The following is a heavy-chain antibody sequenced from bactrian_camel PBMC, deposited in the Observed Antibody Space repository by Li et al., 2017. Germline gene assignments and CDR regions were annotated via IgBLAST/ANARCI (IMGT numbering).Heavy chain of an antibody. V-gene: IGHV3S40*01. CDR3: AADRNVAGLGYCPFNN. CDR1: GFTFSTYA. Sequence: QLVESGGGLVQPGGSLRLSCAASGFTFSTYAMNWVRQAPGKGLEWVSAINSGGGSTYYADSVKGRFTISYDNAKNGLLLQMNSPNPDDTAMYYCAADRNVAGLGYCPFNNWGQGTQVTVS. D-gene: IGHD1*01. CDR2: INSGGGST. J-gene: IGHJ4*01.